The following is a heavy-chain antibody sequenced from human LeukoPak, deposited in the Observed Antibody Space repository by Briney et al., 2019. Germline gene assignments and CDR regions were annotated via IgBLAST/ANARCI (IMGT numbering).Heavy chain of an antibody. D-gene: IGHD1-26*01. CDR3: ARGLLGAPTSYFDY. CDR2: IYTGGGT. Sequence: GGSLRLSCAASGFTVSSNYMSWVRQAPGKGLEWVSLIYTGGGTYYADSVKGRFTISRDNSRNTLYLQMNSLRAEDTAVYYCARGLLGAPTSYFDYWGQGTLVTVSS. V-gene: IGHV3-53*05. CDR1: GFTVSSNY. J-gene: IGHJ4*02.